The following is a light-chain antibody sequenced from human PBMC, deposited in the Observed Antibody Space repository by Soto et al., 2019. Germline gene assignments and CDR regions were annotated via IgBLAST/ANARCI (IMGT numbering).Light chain of an antibody. CDR1: SSDVGGSDY. CDR3: SSYAGSNNYMV. V-gene: IGLV2-8*01. CDR2: EVS. J-gene: IGLJ2*01. Sequence: QSVLSQPPSASGSPGQSVAISCTGTSSDVGGSDYVSWYQQHPGDAPKLIISEVSKRPSGVPDRFSGSKSGNTASLTVSGLQAEDEADYYCSSYAGSNNYMVFGGGTQLTVL.